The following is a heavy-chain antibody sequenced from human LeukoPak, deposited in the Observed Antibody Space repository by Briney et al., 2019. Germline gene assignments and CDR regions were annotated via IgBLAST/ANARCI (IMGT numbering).Heavy chain of an antibody. Sequence: ASVKVSCKASGYTFTGYYMHWVRQAPGQGLEWMGRINPNSGGTNYAQKFQGRVTMTRDTSVSTAYMGLSSLRSDDTAVYYCARGRNFVGSYYDILMAYYYYGMDVWGQGTTVTVSS. CDR2: INPNSGGT. CDR3: ARGRNFVGSYYDILMAYYYYGMDV. V-gene: IGHV1-2*06. CDR1: GYTFTGYY. J-gene: IGHJ6*02. D-gene: IGHD3-9*01.